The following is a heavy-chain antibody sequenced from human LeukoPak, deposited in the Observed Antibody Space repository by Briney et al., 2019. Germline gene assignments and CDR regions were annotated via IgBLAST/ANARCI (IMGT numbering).Heavy chain of an antibody. CDR3: ASVRRGFGESSKYYAYYYMGV. J-gene: IGHJ6*03. CDR2: IYYSWST. CDR1: GGSISSSSYY. D-gene: IGHD3-10*01. V-gene: IGHV4-39*01. Sequence: PSETLSLTCTVSGGSISSSSYYWGWIRQPPGKGLEWIGNIYYSWSTYYNPSLKSRVTISLDTSKNQFSLKLSSVTAADTAVYYCASVRRGFGESSKYYAYYYMGVWGKGTTVTISS.